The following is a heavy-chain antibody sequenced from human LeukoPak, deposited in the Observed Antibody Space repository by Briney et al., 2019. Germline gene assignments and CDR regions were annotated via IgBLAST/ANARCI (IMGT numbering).Heavy chain of an antibody. CDR2: IRYDGSNK. CDR1: GFTFSSYA. V-gene: IGHV3-30*02. CDR3: ARVVLRFLEWSETNWFDP. D-gene: IGHD3-3*01. Sequence: GGSLRLSCAASGFTFSSYAMHWVRQAPGKGLEWVAFIRYDGSNKYYADSVKGRFTISSDNSKNTLYLQMNSLRVEDTAVYYCARVVLRFLEWSETNWFDPWGQGTLVTVSS. J-gene: IGHJ5*02.